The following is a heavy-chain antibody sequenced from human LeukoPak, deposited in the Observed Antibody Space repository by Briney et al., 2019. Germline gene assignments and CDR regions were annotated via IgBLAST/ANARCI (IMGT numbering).Heavy chain of an antibody. D-gene: IGHD3-10*01. CDR2: INHSGST. CDR1: GGSFSGYY. V-gene: IGHV4-34*01. Sequence: SETLSLTCAVYGGSFSGYYWSWIRQPPGKGLEWIGEINHSGSTNYNPSLKSRVTISVDTSKNQFSLKLSSVTAADTAVYYCARVATMVRGAYNWFDPWGQGTLVTVSS. J-gene: IGHJ5*02. CDR3: ARVATMVRGAYNWFDP.